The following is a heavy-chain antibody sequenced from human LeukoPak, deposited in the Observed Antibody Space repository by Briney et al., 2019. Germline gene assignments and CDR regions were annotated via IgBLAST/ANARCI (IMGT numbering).Heavy chain of an antibody. CDR2: IIPISGTT. D-gene: IGHD3-9*01. CDR1: GGTFSSRYA. V-gene: IGHV1-69*13. CDR3: QKTAYDILTGYDYYYYYMDV. J-gene: IGHJ6*03. Sequence: SMKIYCNASGGTFSSRYAISCLRQAPGQTLERITDIIPISGTTNYAQKFQGRVTITADESTRTAYMELSSLTSEDTSFFFKQKTAYDILTGYDYYYYYMDVWGKGTTVTISS.